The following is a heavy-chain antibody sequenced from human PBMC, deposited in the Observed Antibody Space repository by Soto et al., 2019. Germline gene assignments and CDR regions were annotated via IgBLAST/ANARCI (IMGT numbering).Heavy chain of an antibody. CDR1: GFTFSSYA. CDR3: AKDHRLGFWSGFLGD. J-gene: IGHJ4*02. V-gene: IGHV3-23*01. Sequence: PGGSLRLSCAASGFTFSSYAMSWVRQAPGRGLEWVSAISGSGGSTYYADSVKGRFTISRDNSKNTLYLQMNSLRAEDTAVYYCAKDHRLGFWSGFLGDWGQGTLVTVSS. D-gene: IGHD3-3*01. CDR2: ISGSGGST.